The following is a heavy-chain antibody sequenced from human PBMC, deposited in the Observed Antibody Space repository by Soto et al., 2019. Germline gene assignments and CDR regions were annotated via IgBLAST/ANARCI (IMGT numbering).Heavy chain of an antibody. Sequence: PGGSLRLSCAASGFTFSSYGMHWVRQAPGKGLEWVAVIWYDGSNKYYADSVKGRFTISRDNSKNTLYLQMNSLRAEDTAVYHCARGSEYYDFYGMDVWGQGTTVTVSS. CDR1: GFTFSSYG. CDR3: ARGSEYYDFYGMDV. D-gene: IGHD3-3*01. V-gene: IGHV3-33*01. CDR2: IWYDGSNK. J-gene: IGHJ6*02.